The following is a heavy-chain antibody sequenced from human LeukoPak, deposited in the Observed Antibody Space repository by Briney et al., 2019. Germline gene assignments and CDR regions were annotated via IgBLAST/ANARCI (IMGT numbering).Heavy chain of an antibody. CDR1: AGSISSGGYY. Sequence: SETLSLTCTVSAGSISSGGYYWSWIRQPPGKGLEWIGYIYHSGSTYHNPSLKSRVTISVDTSKNQFSLKLSSVTAADTAVYYCARVMVGYSYGIDAFDIWGQGTMVTVSS. J-gene: IGHJ3*02. D-gene: IGHD5-18*01. CDR2: IYHSGST. CDR3: ARVMVGYSYGIDAFDI. V-gene: IGHV4-30-2*01.